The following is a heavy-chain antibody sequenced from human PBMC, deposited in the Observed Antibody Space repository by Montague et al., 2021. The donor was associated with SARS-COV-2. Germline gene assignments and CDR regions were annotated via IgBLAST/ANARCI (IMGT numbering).Heavy chain of an antibody. D-gene: IGHD4-17*01. J-gene: IGHJ6*02. Sequence: SETLSLTCTVSGGSIGTYYWNWIRQPPGKGLEWLGYIYYTGSTKXSPSLKSRVTISMDTSRDQLSLRLKSVTAADTAVYYCARDNYGDWGHYGLDVWGQGTTVIVSS. CDR3: ARDNYGDWGHYGLDV. CDR1: GGSIGTYY. CDR2: IYYTGST. V-gene: IGHV4-59*01.